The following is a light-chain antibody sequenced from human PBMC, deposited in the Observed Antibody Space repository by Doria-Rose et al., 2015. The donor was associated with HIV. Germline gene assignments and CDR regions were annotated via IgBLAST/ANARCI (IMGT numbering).Light chain of an antibody. Sequence: TQSPATLSVSPGERATLSCRASQGIGSDLAWYQQKPGQAPRLLIYRASIRATGIPPRFTGGGSGTEFTLTISSLQSEDFAVYFCQEYSQWPPYTFGQGTKLEVK. V-gene: IGKV3-15*01. CDR3: QEYSQWPPYT. CDR2: RAS. CDR1: QGIGSD. J-gene: IGKJ2*01.